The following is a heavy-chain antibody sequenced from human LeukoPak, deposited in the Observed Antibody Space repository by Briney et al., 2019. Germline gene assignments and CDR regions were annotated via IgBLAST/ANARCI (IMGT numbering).Heavy chain of an antibody. CDR3: ARVDSSGYLPLSD. V-gene: IGHV4-39*01. J-gene: IGHJ4*02. Sequence: SETLSLTCTVSGGSISSSSYYWGWIRQPPGKGLEWIGSIYYSGSTYYNPSLKSRVTISVDTSKNQFSLKLSSVTAADTAVYYCARVDSSGYLPLSDWGQGTLVTVSS. D-gene: IGHD3-22*01. CDR1: GGSISSSSYY. CDR2: IYYSGST.